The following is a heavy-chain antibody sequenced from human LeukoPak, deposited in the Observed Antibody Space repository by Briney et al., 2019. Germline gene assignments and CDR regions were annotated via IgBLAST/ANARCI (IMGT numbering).Heavy chain of an antibody. CDR3: ARDDANIAVAVPSY. Sequence: SETLSLTCTVSGGSINIRNFYWGWIRQPPGKGLEWIGSIYYSGSTYYNPSLKSRVTISVDTSKNQFSLRLNSVTAADTAVYYCARDDANIAVAVPSYWGQGTLVTVSS. V-gene: IGHV4-39*07. D-gene: IGHD6-19*01. CDR2: IYYSGST. J-gene: IGHJ4*02. CDR1: GGSINIRNFY.